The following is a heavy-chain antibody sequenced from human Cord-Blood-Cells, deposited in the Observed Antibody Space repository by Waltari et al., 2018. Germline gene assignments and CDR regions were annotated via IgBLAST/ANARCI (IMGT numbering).Heavy chain of an antibody. CDR3: AREPPGIIAAAGNGAFDI. CDR1: GGSISSYY. V-gene: IGHV4-59*01. CDR2: IYYSGSP. D-gene: IGHD6-13*01. J-gene: IGHJ3*02. Sequence: QVQLQESGPGLVKPSETLSLTCTVSGGSISSYYWSWIRQPPGKGLEWIGYIYYSGSPNYNPSLKSRVPISVDTSKNQFSLKLSSVTAADTAVYYCAREPPGIIAAAGNGAFDIWGQGTMVTVSS.